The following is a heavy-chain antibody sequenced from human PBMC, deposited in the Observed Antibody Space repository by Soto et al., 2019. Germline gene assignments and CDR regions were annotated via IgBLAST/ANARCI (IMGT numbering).Heavy chain of an antibody. V-gene: IGHV3-23*01. D-gene: IGHD6-13*01. J-gene: IGHJ4*02. CDR2: ISGSGGRS. CDR3: AKAYFIWSSEQPYYFDY. CDR1: GFTFSNYA. Sequence: EVQLLDSGGGLVQPGGSLRLSCAASGFTFSNYAMTWVRQGPGKGLEWVSGISGSGGRSYYADSVKGRFTISRDNSKRTLYLQMNRLRAEDTAVYYCAKAYFIWSSEQPYYFDYWGQGTLVTVSS.